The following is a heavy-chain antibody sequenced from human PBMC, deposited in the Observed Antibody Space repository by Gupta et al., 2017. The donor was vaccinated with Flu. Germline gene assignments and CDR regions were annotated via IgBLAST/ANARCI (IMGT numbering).Heavy chain of an antibody. CDR1: GFTFDAYA. D-gene: IGHD3-9*01. J-gene: IGHJ4*02. V-gene: IGHV3-9*01. CDR3: AKEDNFVFVY. CDR2: ISWNSGNV. Sequence: EVQLVESGGGLVQPGRSLRLSCAASGFTFDAYAMHWVRQAPGKGLEWVSSISWNSGNVGYADSVEGRFTISRDNAKNSLYLQMNSLRAEDTALYYCAKEDNFVFVYWGQGTLVTVSS.